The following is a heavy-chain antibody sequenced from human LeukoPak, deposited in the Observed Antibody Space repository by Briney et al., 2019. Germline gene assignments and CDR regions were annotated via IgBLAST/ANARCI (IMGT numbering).Heavy chain of an antibody. Sequence: ASVKVSCKASGYTFTGYYMHWVRQAPGQGLEWMGWINPNSGGTNYAQKFQGRVTMTRDTSISTAYMELSRLRSDDTAVYYCARDRRPIAARSANWFDPWGQGTLVIVSS. CDR2: INPNSGGT. D-gene: IGHD6-6*01. CDR3: ARDRRPIAARSANWFDP. J-gene: IGHJ5*02. CDR1: GYTFTGYY. V-gene: IGHV1-2*02.